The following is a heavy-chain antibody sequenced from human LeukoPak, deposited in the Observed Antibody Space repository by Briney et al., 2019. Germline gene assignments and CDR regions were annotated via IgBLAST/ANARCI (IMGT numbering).Heavy chain of an antibody. Sequence: GGSLRLSCAASAFTVSSNHMSWVRQAPGKGLEWVSVIYSGGSTYYADSVKGRFTISRDNSKNTLYLQMNSLRAEDTAVYYCARDILTNYYDSSGSYSRAFDIWGQGTMVTVSS. CDR3: ARDILTNYYDSSGSYSRAFDI. CDR2: IYSGGST. CDR1: AFTVSSNH. D-gene: IGHD3-22*01. V-gene: IGHV3-66*01. J-gene: IGHJ3*02.